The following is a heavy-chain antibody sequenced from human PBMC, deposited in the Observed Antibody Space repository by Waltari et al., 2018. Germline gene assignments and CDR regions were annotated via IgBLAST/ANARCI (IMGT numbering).Heavy chain of an antibody. CDR2: SSPICWTA. J-gene: IGHJ6*02. Sequence: QVQLVQSGAEVKKPGSSVKVSCKASGGTFSSYAISWVRQAPGQGLEWMGGSSPICWTADYAQKFQGRFTITTDESTSTAYMELSSLRSEDTAVYYCARGRYCGGECYPYYYYGMDVWGQGTTVTVSS. CDR3: ARGRYCGGECYPYYYYGMDV. V-gene: IGHV1-69*05. CDR1: GGTFSSYA. D-gene: IGHD2-21*01.